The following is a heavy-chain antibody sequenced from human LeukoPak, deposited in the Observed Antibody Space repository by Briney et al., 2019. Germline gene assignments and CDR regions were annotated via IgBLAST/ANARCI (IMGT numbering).Heavy chain of an antibody. CDR2: ISTYNGNT. V-gene: IGHV1-18*01. CDR3: ARTPRYDFWSGYSNWFDP. Sequence: SVKVSCKASDYTFTKYGLSWVRQTPGQGLEWMGWISTYNGNTIYAQKFQVRVTMTTDTSTSTAYMELRSLRSDDTAVYYCARTPRYDFWSGYSNWFDPWGQGTLVTASS. CDR1: DYTFTKYG. D-gene: IGHD3-3*01. J-gene: IGHJ5*02.